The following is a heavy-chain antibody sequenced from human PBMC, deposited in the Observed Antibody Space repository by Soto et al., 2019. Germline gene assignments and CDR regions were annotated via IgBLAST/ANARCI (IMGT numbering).Heavy chain of an antibody. D-gene: IGHD6-6*01. V-gene: IGHV3-7*03. CDR1: EFSFRKGC. CDR2: TIPDGNEK. J-gene: IGHJ4*02. CDR3: AKNQYSFQHYFDH. Sequence: GGALSLTGVPHEFSFRKGCMSWVRQAPGKGLEWVATTIPDGNEKYYVDSVKGRLTISRDNAKNTLYLQISSLRAEDTAVYYCAKNQYSFQHYFDHWGQGT.